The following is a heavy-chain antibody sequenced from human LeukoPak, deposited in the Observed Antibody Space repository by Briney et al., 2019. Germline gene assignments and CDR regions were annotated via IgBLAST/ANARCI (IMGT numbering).Heavy chain of an antibody. J-gene: IGHJ4*02. CDR3: ARGSGSSWYFYFDY. D-gene: IGHD6-13*01. CDR2: IYTSGST. CDR1: GYSISSDYY. V-gene: IGHV4-61*02. Sequence: PSETLSLNCIVSGYSISSDYYWSWIRQPAGKGLEWIGRIYTSGSTNYNPSLKSRVTISVDTSKNQFSLKLSSVTAADTAVYYCARGSGSSWYFYFDYWGQGTLVTVSS.